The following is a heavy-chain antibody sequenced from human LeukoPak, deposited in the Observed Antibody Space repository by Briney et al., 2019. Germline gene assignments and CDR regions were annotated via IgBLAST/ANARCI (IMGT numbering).Heavy chain of an antibody. V-gene: IGHV1-69*13. CDR2: IIPIFGTA. CDR1: GGTFSSYA. J-gene: IGHJ4*02. Sequence: ASVKVSCKASGGTFSSYAISWVRQAPGQGLEWMGGIIPIFGTANYAQKFQGRVTITADESTSTAYMELSSLRSEDTAVYYCARYYSGWYYFDYWGQGTLVTVSS. CDR3: ARYYSGWYYFDY. D-gene: IGHD6-19*01.